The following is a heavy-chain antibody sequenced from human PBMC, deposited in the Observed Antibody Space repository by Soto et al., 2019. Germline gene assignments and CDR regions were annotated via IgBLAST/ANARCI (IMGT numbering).Heavy chain of an antibody. CDR1: GGSISNYF. J-gene: IGHJ6*03. CDR3: ARGGYCSGRTCPLYNYHYYYMAV. CDR2: IYDSGNT. D-gene: IGHD2-15*01. Sequence: PSETLSLTCTVSGGSISNYFWSWIRQPPGRGPEWIGSIYDSGNTNYKSSLKSRVAISVDASKNQFSLSLSSVTAADTAVYYCARGGYCSGRTCPLYNYHYYYMAVWGKGTTGTVSS. V-gene: IGHV4-59*01.